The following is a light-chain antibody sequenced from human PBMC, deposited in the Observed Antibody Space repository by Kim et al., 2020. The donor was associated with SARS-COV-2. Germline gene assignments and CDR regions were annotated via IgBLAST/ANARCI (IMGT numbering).Light chain of an antibody. CDR2: GKN. V-gene: IGLV3-19*01. J-gene: IGLJ2*01. CDR3: TSRDSNGYVV. CDR1: SLRSYY. Sequence: SSSLPHYPSFSVALGQTVRITCQGDSLRSYYASWNQQKAGQAPVLVIYGKNNRPSGIQDRFSGSSSGNTASLTITGAQAEDEADYYCTSRDSNGYVVFGGGTQLTVL.